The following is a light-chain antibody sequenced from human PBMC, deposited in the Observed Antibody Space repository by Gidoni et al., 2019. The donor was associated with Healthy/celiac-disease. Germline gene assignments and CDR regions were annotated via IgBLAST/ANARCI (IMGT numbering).Light chain of an antibody. Sequence: HSPLTQYRSVSGSPGQSVTISCTGTSSDVGRYNYASWYQQHPGKAPKLMIYDVTKRPSGVPDRFSGSKSGNSASLTISGLQAEDDADYYCCSYAGSYTWVFGGGTKLTVL. CDR3: CSYAGSYTWV. J-gene: IGLJ3*02. CDR1: SSDVGRYNY. V-gene: IGLV2-11*01. CDR2: DVT.